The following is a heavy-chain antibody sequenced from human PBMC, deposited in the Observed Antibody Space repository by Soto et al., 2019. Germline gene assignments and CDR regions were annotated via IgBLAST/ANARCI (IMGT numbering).Heavy chain of an antibody. CDR1: GFTFDDYA. CDR2: ISWNSGSI. J-gene: IGHJ6*02. Sequence: GGSLRLSCAASGFTFDDYAMHWVRQAPGKGLEWVSGISWNSGSIGYADSVKGRFTISRDNAKNSLYLQMNSLRAEDTALYYCAKALAAADFYYYYGMDVWGQGTTVTVSS. CDR3: AKALAAADFYYYYGMDV. D-gene: IGHD6-13*01. V-gene: IGHV3-9*01.